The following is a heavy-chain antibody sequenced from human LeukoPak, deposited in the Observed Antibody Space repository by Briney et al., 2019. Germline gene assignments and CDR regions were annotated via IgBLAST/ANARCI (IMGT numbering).Heavy chain of an antibody. CDR2: ISAYNGNT. D-gene: IGHD6-13*01. V-gene: IGHV1-18*01. CDR3: ARTRQYSSSWYCWFDP. J-gene: IGHJ5*02. CDR1: GYTFTSYG. Sequence: GASVKASCKASGYTFTSYGISWVRQAPGQELEWMGWISAYNGNTDYAQKLQGRVTMTTDTSTSTAYMELRSLRSDDTAVYYCARTRQYSSSWYCWFDPWGQGTLVTVSS.